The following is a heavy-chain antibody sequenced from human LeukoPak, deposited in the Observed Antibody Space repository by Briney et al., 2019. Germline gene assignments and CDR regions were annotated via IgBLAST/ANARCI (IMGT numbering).Heavy chain of an antibody. CDR1: GFTFSRSW. D-gene: IGHD1-1*01. J-gene: IGHJ5*02. CDR3: ARVQTGMTNWFDP. Sequence: GGSLRLSCAASGFTFSRSWMSWVRQASGKGLEWVANIDQDGSGKYYVNSVKGRFTISRDTAKNSLYLQMNSLRAEDTAVYYCARVQTGMTNWFDPWGQGTLVTVSS. V-gene: IGHV3-7*04. CDR2: IDQDGSGK.